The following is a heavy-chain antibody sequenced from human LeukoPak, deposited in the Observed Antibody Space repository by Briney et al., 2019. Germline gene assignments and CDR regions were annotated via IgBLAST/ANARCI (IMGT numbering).Heavy chain of an antibody. D-gene: IGHD3-9*01. V-gene: IGHV4-61*01. CDR2: IYYSGST. J-gene: IGHJ6*02. Sequence: PSETLSLTCTVSGGSISSSSYYWGWIRQPPGKGLEWIGYIYYSGSTNYNPSLKSRVTISVDTSKNQFSLKLNSVTAADTAVYYCARDRLTGRYGMDVWGQGTTVTVSS. CDR1: GGSISSSSYY. CDR3: ARDRLTGRYGMDV.